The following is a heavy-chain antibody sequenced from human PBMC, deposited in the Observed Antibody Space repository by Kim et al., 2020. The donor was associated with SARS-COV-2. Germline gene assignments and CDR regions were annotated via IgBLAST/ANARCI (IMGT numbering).Heavy chain of an antibody. J-gene: IGHJ3*02. CDR1: GGSISSGDYY. Sequence: SETLSLTCTVSGGSISSGDYYWSWIRQPPGKGLEWIGYIYYSGSTYYNPSLKSRVTISVDTSKNQFSLKLSSVTAADTAVYYCARDPAAMDRMGAFDIWGQGTMVTVSS. D-gene: IGHD2-2*01. V-gene: IGHV4-30-4*01. CDR3: ARDPAAMDRMGAFDI. CDR2: IYYSGST.